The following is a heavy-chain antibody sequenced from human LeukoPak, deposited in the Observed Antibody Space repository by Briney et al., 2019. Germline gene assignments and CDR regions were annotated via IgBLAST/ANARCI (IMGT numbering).Heavy chain of an antibody. D-gene: IGHD3-22*01. CDR1: GFTFSSYW. CDR3: ARDRDSSGLVGKADY. CDR2: IKQDGSEK. J-gene: IGHJ4*02. V-gene: IGHV3-7*01. Sequence: GGSLRLSCAASGFTFSSYWMSWVRQAPGKGLEWVANIKQDGSEKYYVDSVKGRFTISRDNAKNSLYLQMNSLRAEDTAVYYCARDRDSSGLVGKADYWGQGTLVTVSS.